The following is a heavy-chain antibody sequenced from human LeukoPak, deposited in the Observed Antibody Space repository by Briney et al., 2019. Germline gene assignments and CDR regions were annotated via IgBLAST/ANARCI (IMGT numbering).Heavy chain of an antibody. CDR1: GYTFTSYD. Sequence: ASVTVSCKASGYTFTSYDINWVRQATGQGLEWVGWMNPNSGNTGYAQKFQGRVTITRNTSISTAYMELSSLRSEDTAVYYCARAHSSSWFFDYWGQGTLVTVSA. CDR2: MNPNSGNT. D-gene: IGHD6-13*01. V-gene: IGHV1-8*03. J-gene: IGHJ4*02. CDR3: ARAHSSSWFFDY.